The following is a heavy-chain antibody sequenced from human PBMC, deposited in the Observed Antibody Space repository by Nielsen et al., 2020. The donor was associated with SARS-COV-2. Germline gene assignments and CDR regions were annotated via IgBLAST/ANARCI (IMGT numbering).Heavy chain of an antibody. D-gene: IGHD5-24*01. CDR3: AREGRKLPLDY. CDR1: GFTFSDYY. CDR2: SSSSGYT. J-gene: IGHJ4*02. V-gene: IGHV3-11*05. Sequence: GESLKISCAASGFTFSDYYLSWVRQAPGKGLEWVSYSSSSGYTNYVDSVKGRFTISRDNARNSVYLQMNSLRAEDTAVYYCAREGRKLPLDYWGQGTLVTVSS.